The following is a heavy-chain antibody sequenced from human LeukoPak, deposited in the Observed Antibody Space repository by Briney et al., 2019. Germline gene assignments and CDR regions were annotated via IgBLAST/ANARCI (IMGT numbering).Heavy chain of an antibody. V-gene: IGHV3-48*03. CDR2: ISSSGSTI. CDR3: ARDSSGWYY. CDR1: GFTFSSYE. D-gene: IGHD6-19*01. J-gene: IGHJ4*02. Sequence: PGGSLRLSCAASGFTFSSYETNWVRQAPGKGLEWVSYISSSGSTIYYADSVKGRFTISRDNAKNSLYLQMNSLRAEDTAVYYCARDSSGWYYWGQGTLVTVSS.